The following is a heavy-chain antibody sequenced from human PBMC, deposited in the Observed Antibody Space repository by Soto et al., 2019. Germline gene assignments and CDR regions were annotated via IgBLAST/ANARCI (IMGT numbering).Heavy chain of an antibody. Sequence: ASVKVSCKASGYTFTSYAMHWVRQAPGQRLEWMGWINAGNGNTKYSQKFQGRVTITRDTSASTAYMELSSLRSEDTAVYYCARAEGYTYGYLSYWGQGTLVTVSA. CDR2: INAGNGNT. CDR1: GYTFTSYA. J-gene: IGHJ4*02. D-gene: IGHD5-18*01. V-gene: IGHV1-3*01. CDR3: ARAEGYTYGYLSY.